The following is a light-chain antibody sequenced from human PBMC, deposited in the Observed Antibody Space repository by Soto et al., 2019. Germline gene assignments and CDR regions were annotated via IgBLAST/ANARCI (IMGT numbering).Light chain of an antibody. J-gene: IGKJ4*01. CDR2: KAS. CDR3: QQYNSYSLT. CDR1: QSITSW. Sequence: DIQMTQSPSTLSASVGDRVTITCRASQSITSWLAWYQQKPGKAPKLLIYKASSLESGVPSRFSGSGSGTEFTLAISSLQPDDFATYYCQQYNSYSLTFGGGTKVEIK. V-gene: IGKV1-5*03.